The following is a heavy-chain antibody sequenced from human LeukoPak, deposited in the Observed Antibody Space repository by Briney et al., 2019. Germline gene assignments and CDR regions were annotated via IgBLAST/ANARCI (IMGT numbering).Heavy chain of an antibody. CDR2: ISSSSSYI. J-gene: IGHJ4*02. CDR1: GFTFSSYA. V-gene: IGHV3-21*01. CDR3: ARGARYCSSTSCYFLDY. D-gene: IGHD2-2*01. Sequence: GGSLRLSCAASGFTFSSYAMSWVRQAPGKGLEWVSSISSSSSYIYYADSVKGRFTISRDNAKNSLYLQMNSLRAEDTAVYYCARGARYCSSTSCYFLDYWGQGTLVTVSS.